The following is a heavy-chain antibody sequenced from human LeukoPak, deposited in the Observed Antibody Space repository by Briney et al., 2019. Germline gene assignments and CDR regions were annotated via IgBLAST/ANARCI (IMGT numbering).Heavy chain of an antibody. J-gene: IGHJ3*02. D-gene: IGHD1-26*01. CDR2: IYSGGST. Sequence: GSLRLSCAASGFTVSNKDMSWVRQAPGKGLEWVSVIYSGGSTYYAVSVKGRFTISGDNSKNTLYLQMNSLRAEDTAMYYCTKLNRKAFDIWGKGTMVP. V-gene: IGHV3-66*02. CDR1: GFTVSNKD. CDR3: TKLNRKAFDI.